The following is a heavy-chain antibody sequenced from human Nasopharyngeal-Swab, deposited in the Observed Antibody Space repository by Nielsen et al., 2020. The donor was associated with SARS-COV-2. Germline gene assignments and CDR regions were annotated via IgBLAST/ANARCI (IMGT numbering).Heavy chain of an antibody. D-gene: IGHD3-3*01. J-gene: IGHJ5*02. CDR2: IYYSGST. Sequence: RQAPGKGLEWIGYIYYSGSTNYNPSLKSRVTISVDTSKNQFSLKLSSVTAADTAVYYCARATWSGYSLGWFDTWGQGTLVTVSS. CDR3: ARATWSGYSLGWFDT. V-gene: IGHV4-59*01.